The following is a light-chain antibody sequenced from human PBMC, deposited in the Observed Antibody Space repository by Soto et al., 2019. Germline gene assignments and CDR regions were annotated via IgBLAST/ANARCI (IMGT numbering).Light chain of an antibody. J-gene: IGLJ2*01. Sequence: SYELTQPPSVSVAPGKTARITCGGNNIGGKSVHWYQQKAGQAPVLVIYYDSDRPSEIPERFSGSNSGITATLTISRVEAGDEADYSCQVWDSSSDHPVFGGGTKVTVL. CDR3: QVWDSSSDHPV. CDR1: NIGGKS. CDR2: YDS. V-gene: IGLV3-21*04.